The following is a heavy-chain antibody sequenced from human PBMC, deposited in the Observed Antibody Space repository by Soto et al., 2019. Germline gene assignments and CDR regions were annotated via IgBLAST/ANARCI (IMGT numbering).Heavy chain of an antibody. CDR2: IYPGDSDT. D-gene: IGHD5-12*01. CDR1: GYSFTSYW. J-gene: IGHJ3*02. CDR3: ASHEMATNNVDAFDS. Sequence: EVQLVQSGAEVQKPGESLKISCKGSGYSFTSYWIGWGRQMPGKGLEWMGIIYPGDSDTRYSPSFQGQVTISADKSISTAYLQWSSLKASDTAMYYCASHEMATNNVDAFDSWGQGTMVTVSS. V-gene: IGHV5-51*01.